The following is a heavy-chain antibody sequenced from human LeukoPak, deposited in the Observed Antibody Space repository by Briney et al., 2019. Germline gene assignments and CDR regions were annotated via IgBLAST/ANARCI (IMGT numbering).Heavy chain of an antibody. CDR1: GGSISNYY. J-gene: IGHJ4*02. D-gene: IGHD6-13*01. CDR3: ARGVYIAAAQYAY. Sequence: SETLSLTCTVSGGSISNYYWSWIRQPPGKGLEWIGYIYYSGTTNYNPSLKSRVTISVDTSKNQFSLKLSSVTAADTAVYYCARGVYIAAAQYAYWGQGTLVTVSS. CDR2: IYYSGTT. V-gene: IGHV4-59*01.